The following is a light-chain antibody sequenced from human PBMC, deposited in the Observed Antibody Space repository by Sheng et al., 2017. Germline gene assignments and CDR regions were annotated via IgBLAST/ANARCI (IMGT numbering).Light chain of an antibody. CDR1: SSDIGAYNY. Sequence: QSALTQPASVSGSPGQSVTISCTGTSSDIGAYNYVSWYQQHPGKAPKVMIYNVSNRPSGVSNRFSGSKSGNTASLTISGLQAEDEADYYCISYTSINTYVFGSGTKVTVL. CDR2: NVS. J-gene: IGLJ1*01. CDR3: ISYTSINTYV. V-gene: IGLV2-14*03.